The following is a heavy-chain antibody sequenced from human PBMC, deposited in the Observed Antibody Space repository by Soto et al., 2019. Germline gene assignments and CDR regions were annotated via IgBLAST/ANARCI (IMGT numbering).Heavy chain of an antibody. D-gene: IGHD6-13*01. J-gene: IGHJ4*02. CDR2: ISGSTSST. CDR1: GFTFSSYA. V-gene: IGHV3-23*01. CDR3: AKERWAAAGTPTLDY. Sequence: EVQLLESGGGLVQPGGSLRLSCEASGFTFSSYAMSWVRQATGKGLEWVSAISGSTSSTYYADSVKGRFTISRDNSKNSLYLQMNSLRAEDTAVYYCAKERWAAAGTPTLDYWGQGTLVTVSS.